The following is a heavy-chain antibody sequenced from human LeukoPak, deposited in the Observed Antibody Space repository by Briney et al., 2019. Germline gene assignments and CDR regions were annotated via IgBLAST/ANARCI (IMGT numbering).Heavy chain of an antibody. CDR1: GFTFSSYA. J-gene: IGHJ6*02. CDR2: ISYDGSNK. Sequence: GGSLRLSCAASGFTFSSYAMHWVRQAPGKGLEWVAVISYDGSNKYYADSEKGRFTISRDDSKNTLYLQMNSLRAEDTAVYYCARDSVVVSSSSIGYGMDVWGQGTTVTVSS. V-gene: IGHV3-30-3*01. CDR3: ARDSVVVSSSSIGYGMDV. D-gene: IGHD6-6*01.